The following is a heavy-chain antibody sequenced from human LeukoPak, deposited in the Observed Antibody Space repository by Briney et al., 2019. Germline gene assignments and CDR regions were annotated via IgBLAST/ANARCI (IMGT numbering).Heavy chain of an antibody. CDR1: GFTFSSYA. J-gene: IGHJ4*02. D-gene: IGHD5-18*01. V-gene: IGHV3-23*01. CDR3: AKKSGTAMVTVYYFDY. CDR2: ISGSGGST. Sequence: GGSLRLSCAASGFTFSSYAMSWVRQAPGKGLEWVSAISGSGGSTYYADSVKGRFTISRDNSKNTLYLQMNSLRAEDTAVYYCAKKSGTAMVTVYYFDYWGQGTLVTVSS.